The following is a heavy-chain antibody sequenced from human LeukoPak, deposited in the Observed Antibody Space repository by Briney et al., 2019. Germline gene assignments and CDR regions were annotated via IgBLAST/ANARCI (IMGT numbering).Heavy chain of an antibody. CDR3: ARVRGYVWGSYRSKPDAFDI. J-gene: IGHJ3*02. D-gene: IGHD3-16*02. Sequence: TSETLSLTRTVSGGSISSNTYYWGSIRQPPGKGLEWIGSIYYSGSTYYNPSLKSRVTISVDTSKNQFSLKLSSVAAADTAVYYCARVRGYVWGSYRSKPDAFDIWGQGTMVTVSS. CDR2: IYYSGST. CDR1: GGSISSNTYY. V-gene: IGHV4-39*07.